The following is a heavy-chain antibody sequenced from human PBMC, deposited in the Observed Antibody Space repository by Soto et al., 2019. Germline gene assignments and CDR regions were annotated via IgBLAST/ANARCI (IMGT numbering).Heavy chain of an antibody. Sequence: SETLSLTCTVYGGSFSGYYWSWIRQPPGKGLEWIGEINHSGSTNYNPSLKSRVTISVDTSKNQFSLKLSSVTAADTAVYYCARGSMITFGGVIVIQKWLDYWGQGTLVTVSS. D-gene: IGHD3-16*02. J-gene: IGHJ4*02. CDR3: ARGSMITFGGVIVIQKWLDY. V-gene: IGHV4-34*01. CDR1: GGSFSGYY. CDR2: INHSGST.